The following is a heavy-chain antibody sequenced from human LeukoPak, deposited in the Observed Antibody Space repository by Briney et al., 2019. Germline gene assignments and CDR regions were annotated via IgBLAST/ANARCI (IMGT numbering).Heavy chain of an antibody. CDR3: TTYGSGRKFDY. CDR1: GFTFSTYA. Sequence: GGSLRLSCAASGFTFSTYAMSWVRQAPGKGLEWVSAIGGSGGSTYYADSVKGRYTISRDDSKNTLYLQMNSLKSEDTAVYYCTTYGSGRKFDYWGQGILVTASS. D-gene: IGHD3-10*01. V-gene: IGHV3-23*01. J-gene: IGHJ4*02. CDR2: IGGSGGST.